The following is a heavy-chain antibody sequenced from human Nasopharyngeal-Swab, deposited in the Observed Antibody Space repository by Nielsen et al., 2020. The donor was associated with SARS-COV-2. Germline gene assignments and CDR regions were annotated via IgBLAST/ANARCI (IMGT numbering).Heavy chain of an antibody. V-gene: IGHV4-34*13. CDR3: ARDQRGSGWYSWSQGLDY. D-gene: IGHD6-19*01. Sequence: WIRQPPGKGLEWIGEINHSGSTNYNPSLKSRVTISVDTSKNQFSLKLSSVTAADTAVYYCARDQRGSGWYSWSQGLDYWGQGTLVTVSS. CDR2: INHSGST. J-gene: IGHJ4*02.